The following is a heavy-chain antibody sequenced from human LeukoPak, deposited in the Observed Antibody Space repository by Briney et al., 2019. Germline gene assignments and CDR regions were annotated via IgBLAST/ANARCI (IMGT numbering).Heavy chain of an antibody. D-gene: IGHD2-15*01. Sequence: PSETLSLTCTVSGGSISSGCYYWSWIRQPAGKGLEWIGRIYTSGSTNYHPSLKSRVTISVDTSKNQFSLKLSSVTAADTAVYYCARGYCSGGSCYSLYFDYWGQGTLVTVSS. V-gene: IGHV4-61*02. CDR2: IYTSGST. CDR1: GGSISSGCYY. J-gene: IGHJ4*02. CDR3: ARGYCSGGSCYSLYFDY.